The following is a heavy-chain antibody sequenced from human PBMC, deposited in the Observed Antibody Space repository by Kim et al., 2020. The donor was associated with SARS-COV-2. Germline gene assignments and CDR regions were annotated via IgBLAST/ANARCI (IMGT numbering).Heavy chain of an antibody. V-gene: IGHV3-48*02. CDR2: ISSSSSTI. J-gene: IGHJ4*02. CDR3: ARDPYYYDSSGDFDY. Sequence: GGSLRLSCAASGFTFSSYSMNWVRQAPGKGLEWVSYISSSSSTIYYADSVKGRFTISRDNAKNSLYLQMNSLRDEDTAVYYCARDPYYYDSSGDFDYWGQGTLVTVSS. D-gene: IGHD3-22*01. CDR1: GFTFSSYS.